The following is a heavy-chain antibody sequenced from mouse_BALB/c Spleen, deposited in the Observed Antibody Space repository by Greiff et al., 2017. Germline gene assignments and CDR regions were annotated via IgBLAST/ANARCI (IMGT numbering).Heavy chain of an antibody. J-gene: IGHJ4*01. CDR2: IWAGGST. Sequence: VQRVESGPGLVAPSQSLSITCTVSGFSLTSYGVHWVRQPPGKGLEWLGVIWAGGSTNYNSALMSRLSISKDNSKSQVFLKMNSLQTDDTAMYYCARNSYGSHYYAMDYWGQGTSVTVSS. V-gene: IGHV2-9*02. CDR3: ARNSYGSHYYAMDY. CDR1: GFSLTSYG. D-gene: IGHD1-1*01.